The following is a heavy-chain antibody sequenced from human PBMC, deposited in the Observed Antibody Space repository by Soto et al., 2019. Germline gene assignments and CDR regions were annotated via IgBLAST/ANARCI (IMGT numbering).Heavy chain of an antibody. CDR2: IYSGGST. Sequence: EVQLVESEGGLVQPGGSPRLSCAASGFTVSSNYMSWVRQAPGKGLEWVSVIYSGGSTYYADSVKGRFTISRDNSKNTLYLQMNSLRAEDTAVYYCARVTGTPTPAFDIWGQATMLTVSS. J-gene: IGHJ3*02. D-gene: IGHD1-20*01. CDR3: ARVTGTPTPAFDI. CDR1: GFTVSSNY. V-gene: IGHV3-66*01.